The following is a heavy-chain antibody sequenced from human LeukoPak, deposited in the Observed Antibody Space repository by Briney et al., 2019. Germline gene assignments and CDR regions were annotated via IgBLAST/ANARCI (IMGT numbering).Heavy chain of an antibody. D-gene: IGHD4-17*01. CDR2: ISSSGSTI. V-gene: IGHV3-11*01. Sequence: PGESLRLSCAASGFTFSDYYMSWIRQAPGKGLEWVSYISSSGSTIYYADSVKGRFTISRDNAKNSLYLQMNSLRAEDTAVYYCAADSTTVTTLGAFDIWGQGTVVTVSS. CDR3: AADSTTVTTLGAFDI. CDR1: GFTFSDYY. J-gene: IGHJ3*02.